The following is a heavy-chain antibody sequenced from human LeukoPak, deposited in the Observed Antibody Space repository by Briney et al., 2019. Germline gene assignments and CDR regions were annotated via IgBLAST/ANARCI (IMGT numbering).Heavy chain of an antibody. J-gene: IGHJ4*02. CDR3: ARGVGLTQGGTFDY. Sequence: SSETLSLTCTVSGDSISSGDYYWSWIRQPAGKGLEWIGRISSSGSTHYNSSLKSRVTISVDTSKNQLSLKLSSVTAADTAVYYCARGVGLTQGGTFDYWGQGTLVTVSS. CDR1: GDSISSGDYY. CDR2: ISSSGST. D-gene: IGHD1-1*01. V-gene: IGHV4-61*02.